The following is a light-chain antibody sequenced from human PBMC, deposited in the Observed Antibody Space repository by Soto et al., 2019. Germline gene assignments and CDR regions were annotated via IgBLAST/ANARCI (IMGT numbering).Light chain of an antibody. CDR3: QQSSNIPWT. V-gene: IGKV1-39*01. Sequence: DIQMTQSPSSLSASVGDSVTITCRTSQHVDRYLSWYQQIPGRAPKLLIYSAYSLVSGVQPRFRGSASGTEFTLSIRSLQREDFATYFCQQSSNIPWTFGQGTKVDIK. CDR2: SAY. CDR1: QHVDRY. J-gene: IGKJ1*01.